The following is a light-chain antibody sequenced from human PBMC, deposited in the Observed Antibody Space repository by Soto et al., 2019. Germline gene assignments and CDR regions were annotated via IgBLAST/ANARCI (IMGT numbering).Light chain of an antibody. CDR1: SSDVGGYNY. CDR2: DVS. V-gene: IGLV2-14*01. Sequence: ALTQPASVSGSPGQSITISCTGTSSDVGGYNYVSWYQQHPGKAPKLMILDVSSRPSGVSTRFCGSKSGNTASLTISGRQAGDEAHYFCSCFTCSSNYCVFGVWT. J-gene: IGLJ3*02. CDR3: SCFTCSSNYCV.